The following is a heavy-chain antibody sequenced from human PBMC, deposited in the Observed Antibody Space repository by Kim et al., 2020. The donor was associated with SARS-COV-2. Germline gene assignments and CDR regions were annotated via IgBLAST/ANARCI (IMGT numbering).Heavy chain of an antibody. J-gene: IGHJ6*02. CDR3: ARDFLTMVRGVIISGMDV. CDR1: GFTFSSYS. Sequence: GGSLRLSCAASGFTFSSYSMNWVRQAPGKGLEWVSYISSSSSTIYYADSVKGRFTISRDNAKNSLYLQMNSLRDEDTAVYYCARDFLTMVRGVIISGMDVWGQGTTVTVSS. D-gene: IGHD3-10*01. V-gene: IGHV3-48*02. CDR2: ISSSSSTI.